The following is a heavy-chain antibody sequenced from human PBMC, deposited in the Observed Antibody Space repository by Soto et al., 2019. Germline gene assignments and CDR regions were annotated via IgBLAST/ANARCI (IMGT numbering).Heavy chain of an antibody. CDR1: GFTFTSSA. Sequence: SVKVSCKASGFTFTSSAVQWVRQARGQRLEWIGWIVVGSGNTNYAQKFQERVTITRGMSTSTDYMELSSLRSEDTAVYYCAAAPLKYYYDSSGYPWGQGTLVTVSS. D-gene: IGHD3-22*01. V-gene: IGHV1-58*01. CDR2: IVVGSGNT. CDR3: AAAPLKYYYDSSGYP. J-gene: IGHJ5*02.